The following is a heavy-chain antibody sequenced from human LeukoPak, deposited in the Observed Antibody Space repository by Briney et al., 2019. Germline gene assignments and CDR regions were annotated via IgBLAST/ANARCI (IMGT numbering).Heavy chain of an antibody. J-gene: IGHJ5*02. D-gene: IGHD3-16*01. CDR3: ARGDGIMITFGGVFDWFDP. CDR1: GYIFTSYY. V-gene: IGHV1-46*01. Sequence: ASVKVSCKASGYIFTSYYMHWVRQAPGQGLEWMGIINPSGGSTSYAQKFQGRVTMTRDTSTSTVYMELSSLRSEDTAVYYCARGDGIMITFGGVFDWFDPWGQGTLVTVSS. CDR2: INPSGGST.